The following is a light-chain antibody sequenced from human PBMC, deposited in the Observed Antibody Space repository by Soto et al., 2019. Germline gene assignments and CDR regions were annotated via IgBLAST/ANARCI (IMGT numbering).Light chain of an antibody. CDR1: QSVSST. J-gene: IGKJ1*01. CDR3: QQYNTWWT. V-gene: IGKV3-15*01. Sequence: EIVMTQSPATLSVSPGERATLSCRASQSVSSTLAWYQQKPGQAPRLLIVGASSRATGIPVRFSGSGSGTEFTLTISSLLSEDFAVYYCQQYNTWWTFGQGTKVEIK. CDR2: GAS.